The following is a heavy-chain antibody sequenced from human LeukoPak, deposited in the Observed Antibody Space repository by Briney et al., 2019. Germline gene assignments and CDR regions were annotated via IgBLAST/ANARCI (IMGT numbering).Heavy chain of an antibody. V-gene: IGHV4-59*08. D-gene: IGHD6-19*01. CDR1: GGSISSYY. Sequence: KTSETLSLTCTVSGGSISSYYWSWIRQPPGKGLEWIGYIYYSGSTNYNPSLKSRVTISVDTSKNQFSLKLSSVTAADTAVYYCARQRGYSSGWPFDYWGQGTLVTVSS. CDR2: IYYSGST. CDR3: ARQRGYSSGWPFDY. J-gene: IGHJ4*02.